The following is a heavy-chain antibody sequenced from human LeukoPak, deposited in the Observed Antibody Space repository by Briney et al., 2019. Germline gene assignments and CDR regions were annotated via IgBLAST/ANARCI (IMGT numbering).Heavy chain of an antibody. V-gene: IGHV3-66*01. CDR3: ASAYYGDYGGY. J-gene: IGHJ4*02. D-gene: IGHD4-17*01. Sequence: GGSLRLSCAASGFTVSSNYMSWVRQAPGKGLEWVSVIYPTGDAYYADSLKGRFTISRDTSKNTMYLQMNSLSAEDTAVYYCASAYYGDYGGYWGQGTLVTVSA. CDR1: GFTVSSNY. CDR2: IYPTGDA.